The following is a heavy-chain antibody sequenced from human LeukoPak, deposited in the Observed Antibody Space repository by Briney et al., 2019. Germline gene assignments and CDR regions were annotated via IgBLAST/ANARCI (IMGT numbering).Heavy chain of an antibody. D-gene: IGHD5-12*01. Sequence: KPSETLSLTCTVSGGSIYSSSYYWGWIRQPPGKGLEWIGSIYYSGSTYYNPSLKSRVTISVDTSKNQFSLRLSSVTAADTAVYYCARGNSGYDPGWFDPWGQGTLVTVSS. J-gene: IGHJ5*02. CDR3: ARGNSGYDPGWFDP. CDR2: IYYSGST. V-gene: IGHV4-39*01. CDR1: GGSIYSSSYY.